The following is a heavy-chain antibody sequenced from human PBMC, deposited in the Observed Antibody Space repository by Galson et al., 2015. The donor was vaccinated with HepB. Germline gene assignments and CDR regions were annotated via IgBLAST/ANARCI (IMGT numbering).Heavy chain of an antibody. Sequence: SLRLSCAASGFTFSSYGMHWVRQAPGKGLEWVAVIWYDGSNKYYADSVKGRFTISRDNSKNTLYLQMNSLRAEDTAVYYCARARGLSSGWYYFDYWGQGTLVTVSS. J-gene: IGHJ4*02. CDR2: IWYDGSNK. D-gene: IGHD6-19*01. CDR3: ARARGLSSGWYYFDY. CDR1: GFTFSSYG. V-gene: IGHV3-33*01.